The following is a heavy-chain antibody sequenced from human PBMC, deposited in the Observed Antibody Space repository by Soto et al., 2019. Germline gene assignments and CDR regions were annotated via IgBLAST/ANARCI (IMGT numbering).Heavy chain of an antibody. J-gene: IGHJ4*02. V-gene: IGHV4-34*01. Sequence: SETLSLTCAVYGGSFSGYYWSWIRQPPGKGLEWIGEINHSGSTNYNPSLKSRVTISVDTAKNQFSLKLSSVTAADTAVYYCARGRGYCGDYYYWGQGTLVTVSS. D-gene: IGHD4-17*01. CDR3: ARGRGYCGDYYY. CDR2: INHSGST. CDR1: GGSFSGYY.